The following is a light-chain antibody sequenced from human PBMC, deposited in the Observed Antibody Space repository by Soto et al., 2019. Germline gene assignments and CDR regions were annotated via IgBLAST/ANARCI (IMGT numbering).Light chain of an antibody. CDR1: QSVNSA. CDR3: QQYLQWPPT. CDR2: GAS. V-gene: IGKV3-15*01. Sequence: EIVMTQSPATLSVSPGERATLSCRASQSVNSALAWYQQKPGQVPRLLIFGASTRATGIPATFSGSGSGTDFTLSINSLQSEEFAVYYCQQYLQWPPTFGQGTKVDIK. J-gene: IGKJ1*01.